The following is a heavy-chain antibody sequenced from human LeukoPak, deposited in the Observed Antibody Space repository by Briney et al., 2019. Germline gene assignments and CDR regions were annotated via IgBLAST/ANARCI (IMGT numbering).Heavy chain of an antibody. Sequence: PGGSLRLSCAASGFTFSSYSMNWVRQAPGKGLEWVSYISSNSSTIYYADSVKGRFTISRDNAKNSLYLQMNSLRAEDTAVYYCARTYYDSSAIWGQGTLVTVSS. CDR1: GFTFSSYS. CDR3: ARTYYDSSAI. J-gene: IGHJ4*02. CDR2: ISSNSSTI. D-gene: IGHD3-22*01. V-gene: IGHV3-48*01.